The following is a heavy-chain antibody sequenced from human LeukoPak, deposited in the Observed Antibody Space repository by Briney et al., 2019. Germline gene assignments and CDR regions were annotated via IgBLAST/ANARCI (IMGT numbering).Heavy chain of an antibody. CDR3: AKDRMVRGVGPLFDY. J-gene: IGHJ4*02. CDR1: GFTFSSYG. Sequence: TGGSLRLSCAASGFTFSSYGMSWVRQAPGKGLEWVSAISGSGGSTYYADSVKGRFTISRDNSKNTLYLQMNSLRAEDTAVYYCAKDRMVRGVGPLFDYWGQGTLVTVSS. CDR2: ISGSGGST. D-gene: IGHD3-10*01. V-gene: IGHV3-23*01.